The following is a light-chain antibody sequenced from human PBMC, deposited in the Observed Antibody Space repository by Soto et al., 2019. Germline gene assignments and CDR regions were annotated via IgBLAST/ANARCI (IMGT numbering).Light chain of an antibody. CDR2: EVS. CDR3: SSYTTSTTVV. V-gene: IGLV2-14*01. CDR1: SSDVGAYKY. J-gene: IGLJ3*02. Sequence: QSALTQPASVSGSPGQSITISCTGTSSDVGAYKYVSWYQQYPGKVPKLMIYEVSNRPSGVSNRFSGSKSGNTASLTISGLQAEDEADYYCSSYTTSTTVVFGGGTKLTVL.